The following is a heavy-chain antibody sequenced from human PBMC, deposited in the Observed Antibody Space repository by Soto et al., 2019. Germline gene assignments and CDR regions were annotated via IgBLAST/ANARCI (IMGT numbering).Heavy chain of an antibody. J-gene: IGHJ6*02. V-gene: IGHV4-34*01. CDR1: GGSFSGYY. CDR2: VNHGGST. CDR3: ARESREFSSSGGLDV. Sequence: TSETLSLTCAVHGGSFSGYYLDWIRQPPGKGLEWIGYVNHGGSTNYNPSLKSRVTISVDTSKNRFPLKLSSVTAADTAVYFCARESREFSSSGGLDVWGQGTTVTVSS. D-gene: IGHD3-10*01.